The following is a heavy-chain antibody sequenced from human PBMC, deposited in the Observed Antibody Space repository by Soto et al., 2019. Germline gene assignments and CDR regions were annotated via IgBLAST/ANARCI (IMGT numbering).Heavy chain of an antibody. CDR1: GGSVTSDEDY. CDR3: ARVPSPFDYYYAMDV. Sequence: NRSETMYLTCTVSGGSVTSDEDYWTWIRQSPGKGLEWIGYISNSGSTGYNPSLKTRLSMSVDRSKNQFTLRLTSVTAADTAVYFCARVPSPFDYYYAMDVWGQGTTVTVSS. CDR2: ISNSGST. V-gene: IGHV4-30-4*01. D-gene: IGHD3-16*01. J-gene: IGHJ6*02.